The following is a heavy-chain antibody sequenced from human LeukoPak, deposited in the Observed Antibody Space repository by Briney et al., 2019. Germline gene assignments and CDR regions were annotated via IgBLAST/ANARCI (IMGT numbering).Heavy chain of an antibody. D-gene: IGHD1-26*01. CDR2: IYYSGST. CDR3: ARGWDPFADAFDI. V-gene: IGHV4-39*07. CDR1: GGSISSSSYY. J-gene: IGHJ3*02. Sequence: SETLSLTCTVSGGSISSSSYYWGWIRQPPGKGLEWIGSIYYSGSTYYNPSLKSRVTISVDTSKNQFSLKLSSVTAADTAVYYCARGWDPFADAFDIWGQGTMVTVSS.